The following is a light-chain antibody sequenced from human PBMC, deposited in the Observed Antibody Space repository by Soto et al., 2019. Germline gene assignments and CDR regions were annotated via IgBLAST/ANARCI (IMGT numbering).Light chain of an antibody. V-gene: IGKV1-27*01. J-gene: IGKJ1*01. CDR2: EAS. CDR1: QDISDH. Sequence: DFQMTQSPSSLSASVGDRVTITCRASQDISDHLAWYQHKPGKVPKLLIYEASTLQSGVPSRFSGRGFWRGFALTISSLRPEDVATQYCQKYNRPPLTVRQGTK. CDR3: QKYNRPPLT.